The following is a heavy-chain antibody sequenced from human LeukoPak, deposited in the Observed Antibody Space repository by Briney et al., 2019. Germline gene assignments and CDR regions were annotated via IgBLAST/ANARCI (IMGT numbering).Heavy chain of an antibody. D-gene: IGHD6-19*01. CDR3: AKRGAGSGGLHY. Sequence: GGSLRLSCAASGFTFSTYAMSWLRQAPGKGLEGFSTFYETGKTDHTDSVKGRFTISRDTSKNTLYLQMNSLRAEDTATYYCAKRGAGSGGLHYWGQGTLVTVSS. J-gene: IGHJ4*02. V-gene: IGHV3-23*01. CDR2: FYETGKT. CDR1: GFTFSTYA.